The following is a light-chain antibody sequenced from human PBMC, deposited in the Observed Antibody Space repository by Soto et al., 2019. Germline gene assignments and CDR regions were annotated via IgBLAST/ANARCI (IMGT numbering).Light chain of an antibody. CDR2: GAS. CDR1: QSVSSSY. CDR3: QQYGSSPTMYT. J-gene: IGKJ2*01. V-gene: IGKV3-20*01. Sequence: EIVLTQSPGTLSLSPGERATHSCRASQSVSSSYLAWYQQKPGQAPRLLIYGASSRATGIPDRFSGSGSGTDFTLTISRLEPEDFAVYYCQQYGSSPTMYTFGQGTKLEIK.